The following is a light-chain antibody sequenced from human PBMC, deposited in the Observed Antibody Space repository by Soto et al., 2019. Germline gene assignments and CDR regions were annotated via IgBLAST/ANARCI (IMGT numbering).Light chain of an antibody. V-gene: IGKV1-8*01. Sequence: AIRMTQSPSSLSASTGDRVTITCRASQGISSYLAWYQQKPGKAPKLLIYAASTLQSGVPSRFSGSGSGTDFTLTISCLQSEDFATYYCQQYYSYHFTFGQGTRLEIK. CDR3: QQYYSYHFT. CDR2: AAS. J-gene: IGKJ5*01. CDR1: QGISSY.